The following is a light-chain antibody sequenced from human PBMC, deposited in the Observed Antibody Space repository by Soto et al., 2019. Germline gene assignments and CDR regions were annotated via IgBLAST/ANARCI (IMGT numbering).Light chain of an antibody. CDR1: QRISTN. CDR3: QQYANSPNT. Sequence: EIVMTQSPATLSVSPGEGATLSCRASQRISTNLAWYQQRPGQALRLLIYDASSRATGIPDRFSGSGSGTDFTLTINRLEPEDFAVYYCQQYANSPNTFGQGTRLEIK. V-gene: IGKV3-20*01. CDR2: DAS. J-gene: IGKJ5*01.